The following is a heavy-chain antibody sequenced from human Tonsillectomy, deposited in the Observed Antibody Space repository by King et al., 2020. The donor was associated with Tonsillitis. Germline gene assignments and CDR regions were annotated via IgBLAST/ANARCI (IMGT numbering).Heavy chain of an antibody. D-gene: IGHD3-3*01. J-gene: IGHJ3*02. CDR3: ARHKIQRYYDFWSGYDAFDI. CDR1: GFSLSTDGMR. V-gene: IGHV2-70*04. Sequence: VTLKESGPALVKPTQTLTLTCTFSGFSLSTDGMRVSWIRQPPGKALEWLARIDGDDDEFYSTSLNTRLTISKDTSTNQLVLTMTNMDPVDTATYYCARHKIQRYYDFWSGYDAFDIWGQGTVVTVSS. CDR2: IDGDDDE.